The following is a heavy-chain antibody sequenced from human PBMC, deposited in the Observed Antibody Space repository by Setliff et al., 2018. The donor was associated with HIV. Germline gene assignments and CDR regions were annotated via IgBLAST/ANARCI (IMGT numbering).Heavy chain of an antibody. CDR2: TFSSGIT. J-gene: IGHJ4*02. D-gene: IGHD3-16*01. V-gene: IGHV4-4*07. CDR3: AREPKGGDDRALDY. Sequence: SETLSLTCTVSGGSISGYFWSWIRQPAGKGLEWIGRTFSSGITNYSPSLKSRVTMSVDTSKNQFSLNLTSVTAADTAVYYCAREPKGGDDRALDYWGQGTLVTVSS. CDR1: GGSISGYF.